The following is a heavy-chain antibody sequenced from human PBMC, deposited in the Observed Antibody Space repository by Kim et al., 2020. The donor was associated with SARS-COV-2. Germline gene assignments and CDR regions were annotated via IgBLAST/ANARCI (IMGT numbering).Heavy chain of an antibody. CDR1: GGTFSSYA. D-gene: IGHD5-18*01. CDR2: IIPIFGTA. V-gene: IGHV1-69*13. Sequence: SVKVSCKASGGTFSSYAISWVRQAPGQGLEWMGGIIPIFGTANYAQKFQGRVTITADESTSTAYMELSSLRSEDTAVYYCARGGYSYGPPDYWGQGTLVTVSS. CDR3: ARGGYSYGPPDY. J-gene: IGHJ4*02.